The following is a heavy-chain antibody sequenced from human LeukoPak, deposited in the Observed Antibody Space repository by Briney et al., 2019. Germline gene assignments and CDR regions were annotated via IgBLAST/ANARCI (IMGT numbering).Heavy chain of an antibody. V-gene: IGHV3-7*01. CDR3: AKDEVGGHFEY. J-gene: IGHJ4*02. Sequence: GGSLRLSCAASGFTFSSYDMSWVRQAPGKGLEWVAKVNENGREIYYADSVKGRFTISRDNAKNSVYLQMNNLRAEDTAVYYCAKDEVGGHFEYWGQGILVTVSS. CDR1: GFTFSSYD. CDR2: VNENGREI.